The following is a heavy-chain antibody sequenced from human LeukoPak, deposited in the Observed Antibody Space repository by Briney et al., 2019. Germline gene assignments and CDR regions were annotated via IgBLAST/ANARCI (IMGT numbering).Heavy chain of an antibody. CDR1: GFTFSSYG. CDR2: IWYDGSNK. V-gene: IGHV3-33*01. Sequence: GGSLRLSCAASGFTFSSYGMHWVRQAPGKGLEWVAVIWYDGSNKYYADSVKGRFTISRDNSKNTLYLQMNSLRAEDTAVYYCARVEYYYYYMDVRGKGTTVTVSS. J-gene: IGHJ6*03. CDR3: ARVEYYYYYMDV.